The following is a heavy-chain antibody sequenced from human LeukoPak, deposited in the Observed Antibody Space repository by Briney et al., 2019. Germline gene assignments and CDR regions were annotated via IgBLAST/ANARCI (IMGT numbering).Heavy chain of an antibody. CDR2: VYASGST. CDR3: ARDLEVHEGLFDC. CDR1: GGSISSYY. D-gene: IGHD1-1*01. J-gene: IGHJ4*02. Sequence: SETLSLTCTVSGGSISSYYWSWIRQPAGKGLQCIGRVYASGSTNYNPSLKSRLTMSVDTSKNQFSLKLSAVTAADTAVYYCARDLEVHEGLFDCWGQGTLVTVSS. V-gene: IGHV4-4*07.